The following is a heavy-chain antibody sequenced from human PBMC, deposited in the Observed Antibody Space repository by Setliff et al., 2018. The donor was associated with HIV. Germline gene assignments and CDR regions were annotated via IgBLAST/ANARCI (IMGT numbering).Heavy chain of an antibody. CDR3: ATVQLLADDILNI. J-gene: IGHJ3*02. D-gene: IGHD2-15*01. CDR1: GYTFTDYY. Sequence: ASVKVSCKASGYTFTDYYMHWVRQAPGQGLEWLGRINPKNGDSMYAQKFQSRVTLTRETSISTAYMELSSLKSDDTAIYFCATVQLLADDILNIWGQGTMVTVSS. V-gene: IGHV1-2*06. CDR2: INPKNGDS.